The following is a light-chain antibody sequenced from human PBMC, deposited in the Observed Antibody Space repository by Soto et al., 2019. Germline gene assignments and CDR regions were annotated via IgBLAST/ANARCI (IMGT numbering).Light chain of an antibody. CDR2: AVS. Sequence: EIMMTQSPGTLSASPGERATLSCRASQSVSSNLAWYQQKPGQAPRLIIYAVSTRATGIPARFSGSGSGTEFTLTISSLQSEDCAVYYCQQYNKWPLTFGQGTNVEIK. CDR3: QQYNKWPLT. V-gene: IGKV3-15*01. J-gene: IGKJ1*01. CDR1: QSVSSN.